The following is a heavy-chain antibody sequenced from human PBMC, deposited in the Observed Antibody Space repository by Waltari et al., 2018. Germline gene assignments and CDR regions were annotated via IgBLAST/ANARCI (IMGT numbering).Heavy chain of an antibody. Sequence: EVQLLESGGGLVQPGGSLRLSSAASGFTFSTYAMTWVRQAPGKGLEWVSFISGSDGSTYYADSVKGRFTISRDNSKNTLYLQMNSLRAEDTAVYYCAKDSSWVSYFDYWGQGTLVTVSS. J-gene: IGHJ4*02. CDR3: AKDSSWVSYFDY. CDR2: ISGSDGST. D-gene: IGHD6-13*01. V-gene: IGHV3-23*01. CDR1: GFTFSTYA.